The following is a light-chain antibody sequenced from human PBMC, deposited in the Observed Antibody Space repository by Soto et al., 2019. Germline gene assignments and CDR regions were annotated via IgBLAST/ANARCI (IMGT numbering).Light chain of an antibody. CDR1: SSDVGGYNY. Sequence: QSALTQPRSLSGSPGQSVTISCTGTSSDVGGYNYVSWYQQHPGKAPKLMIYDVSKRPSGVPDRFSGSKSGNTASLTISGLQAEDEADYYCCSYAGSYYVFGTGTKLNVL. CDR3: CSYAGSYYV. V-gene: IGLV2-11*01. CDR2: DVS. J-gene: IGLJ1*01.